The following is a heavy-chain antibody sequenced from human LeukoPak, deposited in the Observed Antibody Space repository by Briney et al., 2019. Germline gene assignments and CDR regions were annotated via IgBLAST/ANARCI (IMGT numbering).Heavy chain of an antibody. D-gene: IGHD2-2*02. V-gene: IGHV1-2*06. CDR3: ARSRFGVVVPAAIEY. J-gene: IGHJ4*02. CDR2: INPNSGGT. CDR1: GYTFTGYY. Sequence: ASVTVSCKASGYTFTGYYMHWVRQAPGQGLEWMGRINPNSGGTNYAQKFQGRVTMTRDTSISTAYMELSRLRSDGTAVYYCARSRFGVVVPAAIEYWGQGTLVTVSS.